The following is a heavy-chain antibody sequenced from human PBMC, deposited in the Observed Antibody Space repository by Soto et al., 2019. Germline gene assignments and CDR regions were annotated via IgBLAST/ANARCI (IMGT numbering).Heavy chain of an antibody. Sequence: QVLLVQSGAEVQKPGASVRVSCKASGYTFTTFGISWVRQAPGQGLEWMGWINASSGNTIYAQKFQRGVKLTTDTSTSTAYMELRSLRSDDTAVYFCTRDPTGGADWFEPWGQGTLVTVSS. CDR2: INASSGNT. CDR1: GYTFTTFG. D-gene: IGHD3-16*01. V-gene: IGHV1-18*01. CDR3: TRDPTGGADWFEP. J-gene: IGHJ5*02.